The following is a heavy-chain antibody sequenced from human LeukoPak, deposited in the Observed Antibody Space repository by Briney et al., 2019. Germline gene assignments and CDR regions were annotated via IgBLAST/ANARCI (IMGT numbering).Heavy chain of an antibody. J-gene: IGHJ4*02. D-gene: IGHD3-10*01. V-gene: IGHV3-23*01. CDR3: AKGTMARGFDY. CDR2: INGNGGST. Sequence: GGSLRLSCVGSGFIFRDSTMNWVRQAPGKGLEWVSSINGNGGSTYYAESVKGRFTISRDNSKNTLCLQMNSLRAEDTAVYYCAKGTMARGFDYWGQGTLVTVSS. CDR1: GFIFRDST.